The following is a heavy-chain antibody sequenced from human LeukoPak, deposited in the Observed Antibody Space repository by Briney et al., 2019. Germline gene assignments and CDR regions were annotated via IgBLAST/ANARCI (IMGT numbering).Heavy chain of an antibody. CDR3: ARASLSYSGGWYSYYFDY. D-gene: IGHD6-19*01. CDR1: GGSISSYY. Sequence: SETLSLTCTVSGGSISSYYWSWIRQPAGKGLEWIGRIYTSGSTNYNPSLKSRVTMSVDTSKNQFSLKLSSVTAADTAVYYCARASLSYSGGWYSYYFDYWGQGTLVTVSS. J-gene: IGHJ4*02. CDR2: IYTSGST. V-gene: IGHV4-4*07.